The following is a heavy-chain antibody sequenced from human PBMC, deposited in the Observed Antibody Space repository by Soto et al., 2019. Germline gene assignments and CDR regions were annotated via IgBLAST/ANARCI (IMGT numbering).Heavy chain of an antibody. D-gene: IGHD3-22*01. CDR1: GYTFTSYG. CDR3: ARSTYYYDSSGNYGEADY. Sequence: SVKVSCKASGYTFTSYGISWVRQAPGQGLEWMGWISAYNGNTNYAQKLQGRVTMTTDTSTSTAYMELRSLRSDDTAVYYCARSTYYYDSSGNYGEADYWGQGTLVTVSS. CDR2: ISAYNGNT. J-gene: IGHJ4*02. V-gene: IGHV1-18*01.